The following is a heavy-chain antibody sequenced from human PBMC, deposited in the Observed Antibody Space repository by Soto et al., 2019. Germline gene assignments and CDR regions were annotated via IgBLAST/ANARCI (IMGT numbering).Heavy chain of an antibody. Sequence: GGSLRLSCAASGFTFSDYYMSWIRQAPGKGLEWVSYISSSSSYTNYADSVKGRFTISRDNAKNSLYLQMNSLRAEDTAVYYCAAGGGKQQLVDYWGQGTLVTVSS. CDR3: AAGGGKQQLVDY. D-gene: IGHD6-13*01. V-gene: IGHV3-11*06. CDR1: GFTFSDYY. J-gene: IGHJ4*02. CDR2: ISSSSSYT.